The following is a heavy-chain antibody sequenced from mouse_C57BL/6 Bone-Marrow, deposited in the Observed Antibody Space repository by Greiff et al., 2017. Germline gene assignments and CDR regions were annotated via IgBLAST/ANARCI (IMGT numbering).Heavy chain of an antibody. J-gene: IGHJ4*01. CDR1: GYTFTSYG. CDR2: IYPRSGNT. D-gene: IGHD1-1*01. CDR3: ARGPYLLHAMDY. Sequence: QVQLQQSGAELARPGASVKLSCKASGYTFTSYGISWVKQRTGQGLEWIGEIYPRSGNTYYNEKFKGKATLTADKSSSTAYMELRSLTSEHSAVYFCARGPYLLHAMDYWGQGTSVTVSS. V-gene: IGHV1-81*01.